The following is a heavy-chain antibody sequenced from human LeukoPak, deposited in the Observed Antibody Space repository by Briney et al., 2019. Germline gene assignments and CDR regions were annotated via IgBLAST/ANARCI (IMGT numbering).Heavy chain of an antibody. D-gene: IGHD3-9*01. CDR2: INSGGSST. V-gene: IGHV3-74*01. CDR3: GRGAYFDWLLSYLDY. Sequence: GGPLTLPCAASGFPFSSYWVHWVRQAPGKAVVWVSRINSGGSSTSYSHSVRGRFTISRANAKNTLYLQMNSWRAEDTVVYYCGRGAYFDWLLSYLDYWGQGTLVTVSS. CDR1: GFPFSSYW. J-gene: IGHJ4*02.